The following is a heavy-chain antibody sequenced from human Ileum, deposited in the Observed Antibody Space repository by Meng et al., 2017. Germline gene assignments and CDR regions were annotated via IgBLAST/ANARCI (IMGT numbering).Heavy chain of an antibody. CDR2: IFQSGST. J-gene: IGHJ4*02. CDR3: AKAAAYNLDI. Sequence: QGAGPCLVHPSGTLSLTCAFFGVSISSAIWWGWVRQPPGKGLEWIGEIFQSGSTNYNPSLKSRVFISVDKSKNHLSLSLSSVTAADTAVYYCAKAAAYNLDIWGQGALVTVSS. V-gene: IGHV4-4*02. D-gene: IGHD1-14*01. CDR1: GVSISSAIW.